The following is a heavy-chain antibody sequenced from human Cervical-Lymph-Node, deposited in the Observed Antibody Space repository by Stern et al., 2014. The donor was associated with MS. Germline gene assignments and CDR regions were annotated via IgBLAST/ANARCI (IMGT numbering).Heavy chain of an antibody. D-gene: IGHD1-1*01. CDR2: LIPIFASP. V-gene: IGHV1-69*01. CDR3: ARGAGILSWFDP. CDR1: GGTFGNHA. Sequence: QMQLVQSGAEVRKPGSSVKVSCTTSGGTFGNHAINWVRQGPGQGLAWLGGLIPIFASPKYAQKFRGRLTITADESTDTAYLELSSLTSEDTAVYYCARGAGILSWFDPWGQGTLVTVSA. J-gene: IGHJ5*02.